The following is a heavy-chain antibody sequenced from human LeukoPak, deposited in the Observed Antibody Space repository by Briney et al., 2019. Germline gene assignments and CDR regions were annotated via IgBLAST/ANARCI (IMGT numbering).Heavy chain of an antibody. CDR2: IIPIFGTA. V-gene: IGHV1-69*05. Sequence: SVKVSCKASGGTFSSYAISWVRQAPGQGLEWMGGIIPIFGTANYAQKFQGRVTITTDESTSTAYMELSSLRSENTAVYYCARAPYGSSHYYYYYMDVWGKGTTVTVSS. CDR3: ARAPYGSSHYYYYYMDV. D-gene: IGHD4-17*01. J-gene: IGHJ6*03. CDR1: GGTFSSYA.